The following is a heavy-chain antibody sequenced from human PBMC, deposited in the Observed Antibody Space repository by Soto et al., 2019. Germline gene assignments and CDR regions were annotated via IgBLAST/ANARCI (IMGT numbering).Heavy chain of an antibody. V-gene: IGHV4-61*08. J-gene: IGHJ4*02. Sequence: QVQLQESGPGLVKPSETLSLTCTVSGASVNSGGFYCSWIRQPPGKGLEWIGYVFYTGTTNYNPSLKSRVTISMDTSKNRFSLRLSSVTAADTALYYCARDYYDVLTGYSYFDYWGRGPLVTVSS. CDR2: VFYTGTT. CDR1: GASVNSGGFY. D-gene: IGHD3-9*01. CDR3: ARDYYDVLTGYSYFDY.